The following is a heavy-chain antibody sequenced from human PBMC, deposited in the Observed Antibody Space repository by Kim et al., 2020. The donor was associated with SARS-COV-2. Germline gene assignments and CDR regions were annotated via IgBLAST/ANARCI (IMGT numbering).Heavy chain of an antibody. Sequence: ASVKVSCKASGYTFTSYYMHWVRQAPGQGLEWMGIINPSGGSTSYAQKFQGRVTMTRDTSTSTVYMELSSLRSEDTAVYYCARDPRIAAAGTGYYYYGMDVWGQGTTVTVSS. J-gene: IGHJ6*02. CDR1: GYTFTSYY. CDR3: ARDPRIAAAGTGYYYYGMDV. V-gene: IGHV1-46*01. CDR2: INPSGGST. D-gene: IGHD6-13*01.